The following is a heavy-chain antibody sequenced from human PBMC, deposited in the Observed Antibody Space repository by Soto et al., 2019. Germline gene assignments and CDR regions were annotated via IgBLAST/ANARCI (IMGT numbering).Heavy chain of an antibody. J-gene: IGHJ5*02. CDR1: GYSFTSYW. Sequence: PGESLKISCKGSGYSFTSYWISWVRQMPGKGLEWMGRIDPSDSYTNYSPSFQGHVTISADKSISTAYLQWSSLKASDTAMYYCARPGGYVGSTEVIDWFAPWGQGTLVTVSS. D-gene: IGHD5-12*01. V-gene: IGHV5-10-1*01. CDR3: ARPGGYVGSTEVIDWFAP. CDR2: IDPSDSYT.